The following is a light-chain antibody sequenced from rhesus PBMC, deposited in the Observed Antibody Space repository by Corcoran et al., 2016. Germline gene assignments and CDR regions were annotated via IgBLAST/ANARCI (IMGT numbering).Light chain of an antibody. V-gene: IGKV1S9*01. J-gene: IGKJ2*01. CDR2: RAS. Sequence: DIQMTQSPSSLSASVGDRVTITCQASQSLSNYLNWYQQKPGKIPKLLSYRASSLQSGIPSRFSGSGSGTVFTLTISSLQPEDFATYYCQQGYSYPYSFGQGAKVEIK. CDR1: QSLSNY. CDR3: QQGYSYPYS.